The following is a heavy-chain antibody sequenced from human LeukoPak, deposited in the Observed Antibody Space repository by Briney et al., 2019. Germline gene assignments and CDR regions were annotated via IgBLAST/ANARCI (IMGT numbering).Heavy chain of an antibody. D-gene: IGHD3-10*01. J-gene: IGHJ3*02. V-gene: IGHV4-59*01. Sequence: SETLSLTCTVSGGSISSYYWSWIRQPPGKGLEWIGYIYYSGSTNYNPSLKSRVTISVDTSKNQFSLKLSSVTAADTAVYYCTRDGIPFGVNAFDIWGQGTMVTVSS. CDR2: IYYSGST. CDR3: TRDGIPFGVNAFDI. CDR1: GGSISSYY.